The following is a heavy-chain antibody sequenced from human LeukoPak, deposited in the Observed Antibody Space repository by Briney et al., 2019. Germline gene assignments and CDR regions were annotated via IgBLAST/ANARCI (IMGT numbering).Heavy chain of an antibody. D-gene: IGHD5-18*01. J-gene: IGHJ4*02. CDR2: INPNSGGT. V-gene: IGHV1-2*02. CDR3: ARERGYSYGKFYY. Sequence: GASVTVSYKASGYTFTGYYMHWVRQAPGQGREWMGWINPNSGGTNYAQKFQGRVTITRDTSISTAYMELSRLRSDDTAVYYCARERGYSYGKFYYWGQGTLVTVSS. CDR1: GYTFTGYY.